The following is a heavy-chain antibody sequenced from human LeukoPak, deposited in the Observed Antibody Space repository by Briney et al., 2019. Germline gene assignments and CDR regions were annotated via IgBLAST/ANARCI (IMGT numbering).Heavy chain of an antibody. V-gene: IGHV5-51*01. Sequence: GESLNISCKGSGYSFPDYWVGWVRQSPGKDLELLGTIYAGTSETRYSPSFQGHVTISLDKSITTAYLLLNSLKASDTAMYFCARDAGGYPDYWGQGTLVTVSS. CDR3: ARDAGGYPDY. CDR2: IYAGTSET. D-gene: IGHD2-8*02. CDR1: GYSFPDYW. J-gene: IGHJ4*02.